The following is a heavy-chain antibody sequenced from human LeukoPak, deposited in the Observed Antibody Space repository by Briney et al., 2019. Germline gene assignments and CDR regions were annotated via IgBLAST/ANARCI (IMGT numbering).Heavy chain of an antibody. Sequence: SSQTLSLTCTVSGGSISSGGYYWSWIRQPPGKGLEWIGSIYYSGSTYYNPSLKSRVTISVDTSKNQFSLKLSSVTAADTAVYYCARHPNPVITIFGVVMYYFDYWGQGTLVTVSS. J-gene: IGHJ4*02. CDR1: GGSISSGGYY. D-gene: IGHD3-3*01. CDR3: ARHPNPVITIFGVVMYYFDY. CDR2: IYYSGST. V-gene: IGHV4-30-2*03.